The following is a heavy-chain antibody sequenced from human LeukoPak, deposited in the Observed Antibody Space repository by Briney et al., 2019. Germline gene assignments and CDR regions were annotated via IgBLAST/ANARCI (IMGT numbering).Heavy chain of an antibody. CDR1: GFIFSGYA. CDR3: ARDDDYYMDV. J-gene: IGHJ6*03. V-gene: IGHV3-30-3*01. CDR2: ISFNATNK. Sequence: GGSLRLSCAASGFIFSGYAIHWVRQAPGKGLEWVAVISFNATNKHYADSVKGRFTISRDNSKNTVYLEVSSLRPEDTAIYYCARDDDYYMDVWGKGTTVTVSS.